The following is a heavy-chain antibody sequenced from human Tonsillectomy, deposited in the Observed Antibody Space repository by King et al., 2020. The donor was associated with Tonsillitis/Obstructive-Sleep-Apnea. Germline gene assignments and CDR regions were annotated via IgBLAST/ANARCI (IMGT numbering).Heavy chain of an antibody. J-gene: IGHJ4*02. CDR3: VRQYRSSQESDY. D-gene: IGHD6-6*01. Sequence: VQLVQSGAEVKKPGESLKISCKGSEYSFTSDWIGWVRQMPGKGLEWMGIIYPGDSDTRYSPSFQGQVTISADKSFSTAYLQWSSLKASATAMYYCVRQYRSSQESDYWGQGTLVTVSS. V-gene: IGHV5-51*01. CDR2: IYPGDSDT. CDR1: EYSFTSDW.